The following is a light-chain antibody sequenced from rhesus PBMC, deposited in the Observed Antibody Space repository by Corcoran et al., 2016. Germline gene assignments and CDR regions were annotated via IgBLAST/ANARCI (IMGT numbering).Light chain of an antibody. CDR3: QHNYGAPRT. V-gene: IGKV1-74*01. Sequence: DIQITQSPPSLSASVGDRVTITCRTSENVNNYLNWYQQKPGKAPKLLIYKASTLQSGVPSRFSGSGSGTDYTFPISSLQSEGVATYCCQHNYGAPRTFGLGTKVEIK. CDR1: ENVNNY. J-gene: IGKJ1*01. CDR2: KAS.